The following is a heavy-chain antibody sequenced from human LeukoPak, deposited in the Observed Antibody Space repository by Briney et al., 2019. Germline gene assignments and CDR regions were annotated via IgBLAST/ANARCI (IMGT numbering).Heavy chain of an antibody. Sequence: SETLSLTCTVSGGSISITRYYWGWIRQPPGKGLEWIASMYSSGTTYYNPSLKSRVTISVDTSKNQFSLKLSSVTAADTAVYYCARGPPDCSSTSCYAFDAFDIWGQGTMVTVS. V-gene: IGHV4-39*07. J-gene: IGHJ3*02. CDR2: MYSSGTT. CDR1: GGSISITRYY. CDR3: ARGPPDCSSTSCYAFDAFDI. D-gene: IGHD2-2*01.